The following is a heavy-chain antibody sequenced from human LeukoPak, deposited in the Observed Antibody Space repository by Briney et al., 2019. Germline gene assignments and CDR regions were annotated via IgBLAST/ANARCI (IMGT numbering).Heavy chain of an antibody. CDR3: AKDFKAGHDYGDYA. V-gene: IGHV3-30-3*01. CDR1: GFTFETYA. D-gene: IGHD4-17*01. Sequence: GGSLRLSCAASGFTFETYAIHWVRQAPGKGLEWVAAMSYDGINKHYADSVMGRFTISRDNSKNTLYLQMNRLRAEDTAVYYCAKDFKAGHDYGDYAWGQGTLVTVSS. J-gene: IGHJ5*02. CDR2: MSYDGINK.